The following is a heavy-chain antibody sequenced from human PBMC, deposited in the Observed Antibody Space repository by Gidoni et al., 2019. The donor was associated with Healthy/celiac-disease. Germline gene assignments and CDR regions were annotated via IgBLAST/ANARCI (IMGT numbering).Heavy chain of an antibody. CDR2: ISYDGSNK. V-gene: IGHV3-30*18. CDR3: AKGHDYGDSMFDY. D-gene: IGHD4-17*01. J-gene: IGHJ4*02. Sequence: QVQLVESGGGVVQPGRSLRLSCAASGFTFSSYGMHWVRQAPGKGLELVAVISYDGSNKYYADSVKGRFTISRDNSKNTLYLQMNSLRAEDTAVYYCAKGHDYGDSMFDYWGQGTLVTVSS. CDR1: GFTFSSYG.